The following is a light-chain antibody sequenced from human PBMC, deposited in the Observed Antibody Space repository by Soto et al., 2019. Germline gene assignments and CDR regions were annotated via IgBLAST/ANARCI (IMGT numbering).Light chain of an antibody. CDR3: QQAISLPLT. Sequence: DIQMTQSPSTLSASVGDRVTITCRASQDIGSWLAWYQQKPGKAPKLLISGASSLQSGVPSRFSGSGYGTDFTLTISSLQPEDFAAYFCQQAISLPLTFGGGTKVDIK. V-gene: IGKV1-12*01. J-gene: IGKJ4*01. CDR2: GAS. CDR1: QDIGSW.